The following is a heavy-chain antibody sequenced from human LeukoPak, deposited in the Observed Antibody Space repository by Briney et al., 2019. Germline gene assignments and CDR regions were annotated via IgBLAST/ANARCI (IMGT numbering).Heavy chain of an antibody. CDR3: AIASPGRGYSYGYGYYYYGMDV. J-gene: IGHJ6*02. Sequence: SETLSLTCTVSGGSISSYYWSWIRQPPGKELEWIGEINHSGSTNYNPSLKSRVTISVDTSKNQFSLKLSSVTAADTAVYYCAIASPGRGYSYGYGYYYYGMDVWGQGTTVTVSS. V-gene: IGHV4-34*01. D-gene: IGHD5-18*01. CDR2: INHSGST. CDR1: GGSISSYY.